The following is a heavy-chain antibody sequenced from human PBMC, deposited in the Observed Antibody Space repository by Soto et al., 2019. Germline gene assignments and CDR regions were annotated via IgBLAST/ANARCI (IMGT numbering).Heavy chain of an antibody. Sequence: WASVKVSCKVSGYTLTELSMHWVLQAPGKGLEWMGGFDPEDGETIYAQKFQGRVTMTEDTSTDTAYMELSSLRSEDTAVYYCATLLRGYSGYDAFDYWGQGTLVTVSS. D-gene: IGHD5-12*01. V-gene: IGHV1-24*01. CDR2: FDPEDGET. CDR1: GYTLTELS. CDR3: ATLLRGYSGYDAFDY. J-gene: IGHJ4*02.